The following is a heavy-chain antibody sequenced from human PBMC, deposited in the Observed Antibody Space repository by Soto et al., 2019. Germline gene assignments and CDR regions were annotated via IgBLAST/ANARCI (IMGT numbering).Heavy chain of an antibody. V-gene: IGHV3-30*18. CDR2: ISYDGSEK. D-gene: IGHD2-15*01. CDR1: GFTFRNFG. J-gene: IGHJ4*02. CDR3: VKDSSPGGYFDS. Sequence: QVQLVESGGGVVHPGRSLRLSCAVSGFTFRNFGMHWVRQAPGKGLEWVAVISYDGSEKYYAKSLKGRFTVFRDNYKNTLSLQMNSLRSDDTAVYYCVKDSSPGGYFDSWGQGTLVTVSS.